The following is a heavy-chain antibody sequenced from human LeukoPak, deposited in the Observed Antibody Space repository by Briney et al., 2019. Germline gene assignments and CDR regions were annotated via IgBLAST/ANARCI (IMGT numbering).Heavy chain of an antibody. Sequence: SETLSLTCTVSGGSISSSSYYWGWIRQPPGKGLEWIGTFYYRGTTYYNPSLKSRVTISVDTSKNQFSLNLSSVSAADTAVYYCAGHHPRNTVDFWGQGTLVTVSS. CDR2: FYYRGTT. CDR3: AGHHPRNTVDF. J-gene: IGHJ4*02. CDR1: GGSISSSSYY. V-gene: IGHV4-39*01. D-gene: IGHD2/OR15-2a*01.